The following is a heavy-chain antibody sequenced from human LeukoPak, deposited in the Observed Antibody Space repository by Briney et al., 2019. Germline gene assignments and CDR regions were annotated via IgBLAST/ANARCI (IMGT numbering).Heavy chain of an antibody. V-gene: IGHV3-30-3*01. D-gene: IGHD5-18*01. CDR2: ISYDGSNK. CDR3: AVRRGYSYGYFDY. Sequence: TGGSLRLSCAASGFTFSSYAMHWARQAPGKGLEWVAVISYDGSNKYYADSVKGRFTISRDNSKNTLYLQMNSLRAEDTAVYYCAVRRGYSYGYFDYWGQGTLVTVSS. CDR1: GFTFSSYA. J-gene: IGHJ4*02.